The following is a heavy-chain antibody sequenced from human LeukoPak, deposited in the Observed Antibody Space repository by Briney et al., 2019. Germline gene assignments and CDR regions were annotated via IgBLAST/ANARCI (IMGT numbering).Heavy chain of an antibody. V-gene: IGHV5-10-1*01. D-gene: IGHD6-13*01. CDR3: ARHQMAAAGTSDPFDY. Sequence: GESLKISCRGSGYSFTSYWISWVRQMPGKGLEWMGRIDPSDSYTNYSPSFQGHVTISADKSISTAYLQWSSLKASDTAMYYCARHQMAAAGTSDPFDYWGQGTLVTVSS. CDR1: GYSFTSYW. CDR2: IDPSDSYT. J-gene: IGHJ4*02.